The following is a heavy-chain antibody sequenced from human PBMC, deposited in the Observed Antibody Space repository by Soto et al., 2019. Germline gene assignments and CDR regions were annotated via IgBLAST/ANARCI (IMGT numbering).Heavy chain of an antibody. V-gene: IGHV1-69*01. Sequence: KVACKASGGTFSSYAISWVRQAPGQGLEWMGGIIPIFGTANYAQKFQGRVTITADESTSTAYMELSSLRSEDTAVYYCARVQEGYYDSSGYYVDYWGQGTLVTVSS. CDR2: IIPIFGTA. CDR1: GGTFSSYA. J-gene: IGHJ4*02. CDR3: ARVQEGYYDSSGYYVDY. D-gene: IGHD3-22*01.